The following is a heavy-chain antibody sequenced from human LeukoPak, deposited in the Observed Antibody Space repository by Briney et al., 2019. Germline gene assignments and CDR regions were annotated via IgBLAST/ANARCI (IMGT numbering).Heavy chain of an antibody. CDR2: IFHRGST. Sequence: SETLSLTCTVSGGSISTSHYWIWIRQPPGKGLEWIGSIFHRGSTYYNSSLKSRITLSVDTSKNHFSLKLSSVTAADMAVYYCARSPDCSGGSCHIENWGQGTRVTVSS. CDR1: GGSISTSHY. CDR3: ARSPDCSGGSCHIEN. J-gene: IGHJ4*02. V-gene: IGHV4-39*02. D-gene: IGHD2-15*01.